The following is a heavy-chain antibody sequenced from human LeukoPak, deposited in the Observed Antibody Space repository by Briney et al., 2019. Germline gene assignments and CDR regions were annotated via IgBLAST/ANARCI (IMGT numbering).Heavy chain of an antibody. D-gene: IGHD1-26*01. Sequence: SETLSLTCTVSGGSISSGSYYWSWIRQPAGKGLEWIGRIYTSGSTNYNPSLKSRVTISVDTSKNQFSLKLSSVTAADTAVYYCARDPRVGATPYRGQGTLVTVSS. V-gene: IGHV4-61*02. CDR3: ARDPRVGATPY. J-gene: IGHJ4*02. CDR1: GGSISSGSYY. CDR2: IYTSGST.